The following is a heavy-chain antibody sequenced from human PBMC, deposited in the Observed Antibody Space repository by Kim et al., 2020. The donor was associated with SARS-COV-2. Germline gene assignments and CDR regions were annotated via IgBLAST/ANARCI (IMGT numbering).Heavy chain of an antibody. D-gene: IGHD6-13*01. CDR3: ARKPTTSSCSYYFEY. V-gene: IGHV3-30*04. Sequence: GGSLRLSCAASGFSFSNYAMFWVRQAPGKGLEWVALISYDGTNKDYADSVKGRFTISRDNSKSTLYLQMNSLRVADTAVYFCARKPTTSSCSYYFEYWGQGTLVPVSS. CDR2: ISYDGTNK. CDR1: GFSFSNYA. J-gene: IGHJ4*01.